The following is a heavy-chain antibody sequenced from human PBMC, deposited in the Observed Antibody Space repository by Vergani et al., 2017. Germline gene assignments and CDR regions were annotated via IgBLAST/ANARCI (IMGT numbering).Heavy chain of an antibody. J-gene: IGHJ4*02. CDR2: IYYSGST. Sequence: QVQLQESGPGLVKPSETLSLTCTVSGGSISSYYWSWIRQPPGKGLEWIGYIYYSGSTNYNPSLKSRVTISVDTSKNQFSLKLSSVTAADTAVYYCAREYCSGQVECLFDYWGQGTLVTVSS. CDR3: AREYCSGQVECLFDY. D-gene: IGHD2-15*01. CDR1: GGSISSYY. V-gene: IGHV4-59*12.